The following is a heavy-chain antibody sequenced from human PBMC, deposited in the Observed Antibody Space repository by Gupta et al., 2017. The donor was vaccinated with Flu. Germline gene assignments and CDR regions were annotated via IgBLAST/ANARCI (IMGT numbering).Heavy chain of an antibody. D-gene: IGHD6-13*01. J-gene: IGHJ4*02. Sequence: RQAPGKGLEWVAVIWYDGSNKYYADSVKGRFTISRDNSKNTLYLQMNSLRAEDTAVYYCARDRLIAAAGIDYWGQGTLVTVSS. V-gene: IGHV3-33*01. CDR3: ARDRLIAAAGIDY. CDR2: IWYDGSNK.